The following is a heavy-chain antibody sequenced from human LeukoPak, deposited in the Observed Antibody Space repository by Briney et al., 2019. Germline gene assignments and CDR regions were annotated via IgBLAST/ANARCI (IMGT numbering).Heavy chain of an antibody. D-gene: IGHD3-22*01. CDR3: ARGKDYYDSSGYTDY. CDR1: GGSFSGYY. J-gene: IGHJ4*02. CDR2: INYSGST. Sequence: SETLSLTCAVYGGSFSGYYWSWVRQPPGKGLEWMGGINYSGSTNYNPSLKSRVTISVDTSKNQFSLKLSSVTAADTAVYYCARGKDYYDSSGYTDYWGQGTLVTVSS. V-gene: IGHV4-34*01.